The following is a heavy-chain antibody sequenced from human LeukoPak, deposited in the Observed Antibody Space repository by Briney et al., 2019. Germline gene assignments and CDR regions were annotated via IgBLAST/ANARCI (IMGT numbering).Heavy chain of an antibody. J-gene: IGHJ4*02. Sequence: ASVKVSCKASGGTFSSYAISWVRQAPGQGLEWMGGIIPIFGTANYAQKFQGRVTITADESTSTAYMELSSLRSEDTAVYYCARVMGYDFWSGYDYWGQGTLVTVSS. CDR3: ARVMGYDFWSGYDY. D-gene: IGHD3-3*01. CDR1: GGTFSSYA. V-gene: IGHV1-69*13. CDR2: IIPIFGTA.